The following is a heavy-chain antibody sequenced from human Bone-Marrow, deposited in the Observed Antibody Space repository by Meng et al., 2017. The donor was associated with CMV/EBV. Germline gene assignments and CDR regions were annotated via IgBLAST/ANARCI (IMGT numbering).Heavy chain of an antibody. CDR1: GGSFSGYY. D-gene: IGHD6-6*01. Sequence: SETLSLTCAVYGGSFSGYYWSWIRQPPGKGLEWIGEINHSGSTNYNPSLKSRVTISVDTSKNQFSLKLSSVTAADTALYYCARISSSSRPNFEYWGQGTLVTVS. CDR2: INHSGST. CDR3: ARISSSSRPNFEY. V-gene: IGHV4-34*01. J-gene: IGHJ4*02.